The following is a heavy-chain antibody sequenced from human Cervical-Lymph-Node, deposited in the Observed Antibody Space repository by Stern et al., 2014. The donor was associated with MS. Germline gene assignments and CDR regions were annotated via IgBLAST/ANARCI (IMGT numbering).Heavy chain of an antibody. CDR1: GFTFGDYF. CDR2: ISSTGSTV. D-gene: IGHD6-19*01. CDR3: AREVTAVAGFDS. Sequence: QLVESGGGLVQPGGSLRLSCEASGFTFGDYFMAWIRQAPGKGLEFVSYISSTGSTVKTADSVKGRFTISRDNSKNSLYLQMNSLSADDTAVYYCAREVTAVAGFDSWGQGTLVTVSS. J-gene: IGHJ4*02. V-gene: IGHV3-11*01.